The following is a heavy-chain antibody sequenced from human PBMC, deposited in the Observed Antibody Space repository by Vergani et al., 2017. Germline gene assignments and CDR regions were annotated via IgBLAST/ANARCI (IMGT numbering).Heavy chain of an antibody. CDR2: INPNRGGT. D-gene: IGHD3-22*01. CDR3: ARAYYYDSSGYYYYFDY. J-gene: IGHJ4*02. V-gene: IGHV1-2*04. CDR1: GYTFTGYY. Sequence: QVQLVQSGAEVKKPGASVKVSCKASGYTFTGYYMHWVRQAPGQGLEWMGWINPNRGGTNYAQKFQGWVTMTRDTSIRTAYMELSRLRSDETAVYYCARAYYYDSSGYYYYFDYWGQGTLVTVSS.